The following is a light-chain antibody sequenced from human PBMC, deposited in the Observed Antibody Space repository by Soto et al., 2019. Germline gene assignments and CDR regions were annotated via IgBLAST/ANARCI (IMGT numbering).Light chain of an antibody. V-gene: IGKV3-20*01. CDR1: HSFSSSY. CDR2: GTS. CDR3: QQYGSSSGT. Sequence: EIVLTQSPGTLSLSPGERATLSCRVSHSFSSSYFAWYQHKPGQAPRLLIYGTSSRATAIPDRFSGSGSGTDFTLTISRLEPEDFAVYYCQQYGSSSGTFGQGTKVDI. J-gene: IGKJ1*01.